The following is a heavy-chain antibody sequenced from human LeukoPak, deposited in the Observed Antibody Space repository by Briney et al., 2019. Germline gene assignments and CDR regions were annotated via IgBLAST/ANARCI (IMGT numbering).Heavy chain of an antibody. CDR3: ARDRGSGWSLDY. D-gene: IGHD6-19*01. Sequence: GASVKVSCKASGYTLTGYYMHWVRQAPGQGLEWMGWINPNSGGTNYAQKFQGWVTMTRDTSISTACMELSRLRSDDTAVYYCARDRGSGWSLDYWGQGTLVTVSS. V-gene: IGHV1-2*04. CDR2: INPNSGGT. J-gene: IGHJ4*02. CDR1: GYTLTGYY.